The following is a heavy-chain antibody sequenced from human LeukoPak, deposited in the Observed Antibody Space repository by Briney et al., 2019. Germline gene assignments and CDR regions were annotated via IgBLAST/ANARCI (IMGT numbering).Heavy chain of an antibody. CDR2: ISSSGSTI. CDR3: ARDNTPSVRLAFDI. D-gene: IGHD5/OR15-5a*01. J-gene: IGHJ3*02. V-gene: IGHV3-48*03. CDR1: GFTFSSYE. Sequence: GGSLRLSCAASGFTFSSYEMNWVRQAPGKGLEWVSYISSSGSTIYYADSVKGRFTISRDNAKNSLYLQINSLRAEDTAVYYCARDNTPSVRLAFDIWGQGTMVTVSS.